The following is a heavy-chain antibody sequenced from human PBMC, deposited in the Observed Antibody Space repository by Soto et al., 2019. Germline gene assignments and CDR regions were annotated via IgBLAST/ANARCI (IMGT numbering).Heavy chain of an antibody. CDR1: GGSISSGRYS. CDR2: IYHSGST. J-gene: IGHJ5*02. Sequence: SETLSLTCAVSGGSISSGRYSWSWIRQPPGKGLEWIGYIYHSGSTYYNPSLKSRVTISVDRSKNQFSLKLSSVTAADTAVYYCARVTPDPINWFDPWGQGTLVTVSS. D-gene: IGHD2-2*01. CDR3: ARVTPDPINWFDP. V-gene: IGHV4-30-2*01.